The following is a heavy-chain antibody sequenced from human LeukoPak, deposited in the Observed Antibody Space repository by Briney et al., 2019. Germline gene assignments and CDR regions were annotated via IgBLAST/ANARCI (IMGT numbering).Heavy chain of an antibody. V-gene: IGHV3-21*01. Sequence: GGSLRLSCAASGFSFRSYSMNWVRQAPGKGVEWVSFISSSSTYIYYADSMKGRFTISRDNAKNSLFLQMNSLRGEDTAVYYCARIPYSSSLTDAFDIWGQGTMVTVYS. D-gene: IGHD6-6*01. CDR3: ARIPYSSSLTDAFDI. CDR2: ISSSSTYI. J-gene: IGHJ3*02. CDR1: GFSFRSYS.